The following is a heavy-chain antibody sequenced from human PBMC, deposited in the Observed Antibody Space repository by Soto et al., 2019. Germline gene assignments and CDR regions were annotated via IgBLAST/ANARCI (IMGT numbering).Heavy chain of an antibody. CDR1: GGSISSGDYY. CDR2: IYYSGST. CDR3: ARDSVASDSSSSHRHYYYYGMDV. J-gene: IGHJ6*02. V-gene: IGHV4-30-4*01. D-gene: IGHD6-13*01. Sequence: SETLSLTCTVSGGSISSGDYYWSWIRQPPGKGLEWIGYIYYSGSTYYNPSLKSRVTISVDTSKNQFSLKLSSVTAADTAVYYCARDSVASDSSSSHRHYYYYGMDVWGQGTTVTVS.